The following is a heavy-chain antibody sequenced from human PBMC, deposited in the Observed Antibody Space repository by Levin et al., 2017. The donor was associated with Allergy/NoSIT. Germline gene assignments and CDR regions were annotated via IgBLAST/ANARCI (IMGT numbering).Heavy chain of an antibody. V-gene: IGHV3-23*01. Sequence: GGSLRLSCAASGFTFSSYAMSWVRQAPGKGLEWVSAISGSGGSTYYADSVKGRFTISRDNSKNTLYLQMNSLRAEDTAVYYCAKSRGGGWQQLPYYFDYWGQGTLVTVSS. J-gene: IGHJ4*02. CDR1: GFTFSSYA. CDR3: AKSRGGGWQQLPYYFDY. D-gene: IGHD6-13*01. CDR2: ISGSGGST.